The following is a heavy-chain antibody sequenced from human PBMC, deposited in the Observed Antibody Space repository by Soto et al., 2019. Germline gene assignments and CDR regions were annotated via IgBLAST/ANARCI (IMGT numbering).Heavy chain of an antibody. D-gene: IGHD1-20*01. CDR1: SGSLSSGGYY. J-gene: IGHJ5*02. V-gene: IGHV4-31*03. Sequence: SETLSLTCTVSSGSLSSGGYYWNWIRQHPVKGLEWIGYIYFTGITYSTPSLKSRVTLSVDTSKSQFSLELRSVTAADTAIYYCARAPPYNKFNWVDLWGPGAVVTVSS. CDR3: ARAPPYNKFNWVDL. CDR2: IYFTGIT.